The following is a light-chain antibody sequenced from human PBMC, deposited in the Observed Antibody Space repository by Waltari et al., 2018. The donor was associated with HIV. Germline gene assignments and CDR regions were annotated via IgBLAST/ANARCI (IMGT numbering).Light chain of an antibody. Sequence: QSALTQPASVSGSPGQSITISCTGTSSDAGGYNYVSWYQRHPGKAPKLMIYDVSNRPSGVSNRFSGSKSGNTASLTISGLQAEDEADYYCSSYTSSSTRVFGGGTTVTVL. V-gene: IGLV2-14*03. CDR1: SSDAGGYNY. CDR3: SSYTSSSTRV. J-gene: IGLJ3*02. CDR2: DVS.